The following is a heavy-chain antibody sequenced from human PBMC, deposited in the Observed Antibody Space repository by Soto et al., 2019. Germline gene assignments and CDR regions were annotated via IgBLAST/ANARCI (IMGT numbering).Heavy chain of an antibody. V-gene: IGHV4-34*01. J-gene: IGHJ4*02. Sequence: PSETLSLTCAVYGGSFSGCCWSWIRQPPGKGLEWIGEINHSGSTNYNPSLKSRVTISVDTSKNQFSLKLSSVTAADTAVYYCARSKHNYYDSSGYWAYWGQGTLVTVSS. CDR2: INHSGST. D-gene: IGHD3-22*01. CDR1: GGSFSGCC. CDR3: ARSKHNYYDSSGYWAY.